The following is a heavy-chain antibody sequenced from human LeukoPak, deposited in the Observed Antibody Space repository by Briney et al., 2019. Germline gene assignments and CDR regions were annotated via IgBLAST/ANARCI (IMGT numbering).Heavy chain of an antibody. J-gene: IGHJ4*02. V-gene: IGHV3-30*03. Sequence: GGSLRLSCAASGFTFSSYGMHWVRQAPGKGLEWVAVISYDGSNKYYADSVKGRFTISRDNSKNTLYLQMNSLRAEDTAVYYCSVGATFDYWGQGTLVTVSS. CDR3: SVGATFDY. CDR2: ISYDGSNK. D-gene: IGHD1-26*01. CDR1: GFTFSSYG.